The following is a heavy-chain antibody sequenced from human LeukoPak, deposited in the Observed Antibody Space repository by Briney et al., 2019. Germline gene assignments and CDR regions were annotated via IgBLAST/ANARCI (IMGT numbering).Heavy chain of an antibody. V-gene: IGHV3-30-3*01. J-gene: IGHJ4*02. CDR3: ARDPRWAAAGTDDY. Sequence: GGSLRLSCAASGFTFSNNWMHWVRQAPGKGLEWVAVISYDGSNKYYADSVKGRFTISRDNSKNTLYLQMNSLRAEDTAVYYCARDPRWAAAGTDDYWGQGTLVTVSS. D-gene: IGHD6-13*01. CDR2: ISYDGSNK. CDR1: GFTFSNNW.